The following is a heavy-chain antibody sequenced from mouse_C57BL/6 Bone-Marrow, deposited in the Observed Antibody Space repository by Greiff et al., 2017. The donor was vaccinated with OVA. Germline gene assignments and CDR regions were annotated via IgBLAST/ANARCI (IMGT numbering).Heavy chain of an antibody. CDR3: RRMEWVRRGYFDY. D-gene: IGHD2-2*01. V-gene: IGHV5-17*01. J-gene: IGHJ2*01. CDR1: GFTFSDYG. Sequence: EVKLVESGGGLVKPGGSLKLSCAASGFTFSDYGMHWVRQAPEKGLEWVAYISSGSSTIYYADTVKGRFTISRDNATNTLFLQMTSLRSEDTAMYYCRRMEWVRRGYFDYWGQGTTLTVSS. CDR2: ISSGSSTI.